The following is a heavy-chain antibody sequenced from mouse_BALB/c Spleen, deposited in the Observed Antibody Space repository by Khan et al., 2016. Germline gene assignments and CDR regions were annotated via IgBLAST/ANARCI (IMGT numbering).Heavy chain of an antibody. CDR1: GYTFTDYS. V-gene: IGHV9-2-1*01. CDR3: ARDGNYLYYYTVDY. D-gene: IGHD2-1*01. J-gene: IGHJ4*01. Sequence: QIQLVQSGPELKKPGETVKISCKASGYTFTDYSMHWVKQAPGKGLKWMGWINTETGEPTYADDFKGRFAFSLETSASTANLQINNLKNEDTATYFWARDGNYLYYYTVDYWGQGTSVTVSS. CDR2: INTETGEP.